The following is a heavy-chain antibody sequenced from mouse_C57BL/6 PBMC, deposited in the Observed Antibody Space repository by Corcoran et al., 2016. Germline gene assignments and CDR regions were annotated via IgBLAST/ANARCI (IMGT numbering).Heavy chain of an antibody. CDR1: GYTFTDYY. V-gene: IGHV1-26*01. Sequence: EVQLQQSGPELVKPGASVKISCKASGYTFTDYYMNGVKQSHGKSLEWIGDINPNNGGTSYNQKFKGKATLTVAKSSSTAYMELRSLTSEDSAVYYCARKDGGAMDYWGQGTSVTVSS. CDR3: ARKDGGAMDY. CDR2: INPNNGGT. J-gene: IGHJ4*01.